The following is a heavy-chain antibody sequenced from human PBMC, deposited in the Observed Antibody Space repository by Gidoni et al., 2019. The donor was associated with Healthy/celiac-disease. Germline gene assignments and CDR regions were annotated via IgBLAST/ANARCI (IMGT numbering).Heavy chain of an antibody. CDR2: TRNKANSYAT. CDR1: GCTFSDHY. D-gene: IGHD6-19*01. V-gene: IGHV3-72*01. J-gene: IGHJ4*02. CDR3: AREAYSSGCLGY. Sequence: EVQLVESGGGLVQPGGSLRLSCAASGCTFSDHYMDWVRQPPGKGLEWVSRTRNKANSYATEYAASVKGRFTISRDDSKNSLYLQMNSLKTEDPAVYYCAREAYSSGCLGYWGQGTLVTVSS.